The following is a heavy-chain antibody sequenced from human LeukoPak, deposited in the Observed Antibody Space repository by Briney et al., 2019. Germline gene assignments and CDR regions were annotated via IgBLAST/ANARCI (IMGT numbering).Heavy chain of an antibody. CDR1: GFNFKDYV. CDR2: ISGSGGST. V-gene: IGHV3-23*01. CDR3: AKASRPGGYYFYNMDV. D-gene: IGHD4-23*01. Sequence: GGSLRLSCAASGFNFKDYVMSWVRQAPGKGLEWVSAISGSGGSTFFADSAKGRFTISRDNSINTLYLQMSSLRAEDTAVYYCAKASRPGGYYFYNMDVWGQGTTVTVSS. J-gene: IGHJ6*02.